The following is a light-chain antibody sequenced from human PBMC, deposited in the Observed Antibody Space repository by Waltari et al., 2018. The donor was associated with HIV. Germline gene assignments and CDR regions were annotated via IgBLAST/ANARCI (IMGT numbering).Light chain of an antibody. CDR2: EGT. J-gene: IGLJ3*02. CDR1: SSDVGSCKF. V-gene: IGLV2-23*01. Sequence: QSALTQPASVSGSPGQSISISCTGTSSDVGSCKFVSRYQQHPGKAPKLLIYEGTKRPSGVSNRFSASKSGNTASLTISGLQAEDEADYYCCSCATPNTRVFGGGTKLTVL. CDR3: CSCATPNTRV.